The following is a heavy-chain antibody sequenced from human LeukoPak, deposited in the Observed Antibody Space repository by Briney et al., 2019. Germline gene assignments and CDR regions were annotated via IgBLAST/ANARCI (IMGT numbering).Heavy chain of an antibody. V-gene: IGHV3-64*01. Sequence: PGGSLRLSWAASGFTFSSYAMHWVRQAPGKGLEYVSAISSNGGSTYYANSVKGRFTISRDNSKNTLYLQMGSLRAEDMAVYYCARDNWVYYSSGYYSYYFDYWGQGTLVTVSS. CDR2: ISSNGGST. J-gene: IGHJ4*02. CDR3: ARDNWVYYSSGYYSYYFDY. D-gene: IGHD3-22*01. CDR1: GFTFSSYA.